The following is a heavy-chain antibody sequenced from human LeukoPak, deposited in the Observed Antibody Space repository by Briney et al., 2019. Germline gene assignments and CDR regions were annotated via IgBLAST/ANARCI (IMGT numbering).Heavy chain of an antibody. CDR2: ISYDGSNK. Sequence: GGSLRLSCAASGFTFSSYAMHWVRQAPGKGLEWVAVISYDGSNKYYADSVKGRFTISRDNSKNTLYLQMNSLRAGDTAVYYCASEERPVDYWGQGTLVTVSS. CDR3: ASEERPVDY. J-gene: IGHJ4*02. V-gene: IGHV3-30-3*01. CDR1: GFTFSSYA.